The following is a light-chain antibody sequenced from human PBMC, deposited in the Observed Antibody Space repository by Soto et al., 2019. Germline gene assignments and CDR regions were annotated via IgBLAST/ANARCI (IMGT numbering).Light chain of an antibody. CDR1: QDISNS. J-gene: IGKJ3*01. CDR3: QHYDNLPPT. V-gene: IGKV1-33*01. Sequence: DIKMTQSPSSLSAAVGDRVTISCQASQDISNSLNWYQQKSGKAPELLIYNAVNLDTGLPSRFRGSGSGTHFTFTISSLQPEDTATYYGQHYDNLPPTFGPGTRVDIK. CDR2: NAV.